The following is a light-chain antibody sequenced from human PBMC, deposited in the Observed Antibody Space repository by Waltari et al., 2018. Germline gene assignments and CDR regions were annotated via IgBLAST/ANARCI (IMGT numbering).Light chain of an antibody. CDR1: NSDLGAYNS. CDR2: DVS. CDR3: SSYTRSSTVV. V-gene: IGLV2-14*03. J-gene: IGLJ2*01. Sequence: QSALTQPASVSGSPGQSITISCTGPNSDLGAYNSVSWYQQHPGQVPKLMIFDVSYRPSGVSDRFSGSKSGNTAALTISGLQTEDEADYYCSSYTRSSTVVFGGGTKLTVL.